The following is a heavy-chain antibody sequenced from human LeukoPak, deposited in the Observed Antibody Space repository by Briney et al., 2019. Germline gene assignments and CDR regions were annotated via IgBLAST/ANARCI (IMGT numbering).Heavy chain of an antibody. D-gene: IGHD3-16*01. J-gene: IGHJ4*02. CDR1: GFTFSSYD. Sequence: GGSLRLSSAACGFTFSSYDMHWVRQATGKGLEWVSGIGIAGDTYYPGSVKGQFTVSRENAKNSLYLQMNSLRSEDTAVYYCARDLLFGLGEHTDYWGQGTLVTVSS. CDR2: IGIAGDT. V-gene: IGHV3-13*03. CDR3: ARDLLFGLGEHTDY.